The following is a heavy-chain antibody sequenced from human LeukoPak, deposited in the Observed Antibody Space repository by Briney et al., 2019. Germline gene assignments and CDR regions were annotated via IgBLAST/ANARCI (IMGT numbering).Heavy chain of an antibody. D-gene: IGHD1-26*01. J-gene: IGHJ6*02. V-gene: IGHV1-8*01. Sequence: ASVTVSCTASGYTFTSYDINWVRQATGQGLEWMGWMNPNSGNTGYAQKFQGRVTMTRNTSISTAYMELSSLRSEDTAVYYCARSWELRYGMDVWGQGTTVTVSS. CDR2: MNPNSGNT. CDR3: ARSWELRYGMDV. CDR1: GYTFTSYD.